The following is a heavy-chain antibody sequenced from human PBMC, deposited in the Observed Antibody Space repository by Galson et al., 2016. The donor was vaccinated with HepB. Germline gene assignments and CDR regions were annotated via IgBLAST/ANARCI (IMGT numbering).Heavy chain of an antibody. V-gene: IGHV1-69*13. CDR1: GGTFSNYG. D-gene: IGHD6-19*01. Sequence: SVKVSCKASGGTFSNYGISWVRQATGQGLEYMGGIIPILDTPYYAQKFQGRVTITADESTSTACMEVSRLTSEDTAVYYCARTIVRLVRNYYYQYGMDVWGQGTTVTVSS. J-gene: IGHJ6*02. CDR2: IIPILDTP. CDR3: ARTIVRLVRNYYYQYGMDV.